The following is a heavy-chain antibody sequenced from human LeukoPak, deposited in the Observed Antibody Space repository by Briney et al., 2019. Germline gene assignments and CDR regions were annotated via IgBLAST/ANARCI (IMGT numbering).Heavy chain of an antibody. D-gene: IGHD6-13*01. Sequence: GGSLRLSCVTSGFTFNNYAMTWVRQAPGKGLEWVSGIDGSGGTYYADSVKGRFTISRDNSKNTIYLQMNSLRAEDTAVYYCARGGYSSSWYHFDYWGQGTLVTVSS. CDR2: IDGSGGT. V-gene: IGHV3-23*01. CDR1: GFTFNNYA. CDR3: ARGGYSSSWYHFDY. J-gene: IGHJ4*02.